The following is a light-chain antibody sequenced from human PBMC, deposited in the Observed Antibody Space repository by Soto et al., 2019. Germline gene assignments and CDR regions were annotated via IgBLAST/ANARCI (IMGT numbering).Light chain of an antibody. CDR2: EVS. CDR3: SSNTSSSTPYV. J-gene: IGLJ1*01. CDR1: SSDVGAYNY. V-gene: IGLV2-14*01. Sequence: QSALTQPASVSGSPGQSITISCTGTSSDVGAYNYVSWYQQHPGKAPKLMIHEVSKRPSGVSNRFSGSKSGNTASLTISGLQAEDEADYYCSSNTSSSTPYVFGTGTKVTVL.